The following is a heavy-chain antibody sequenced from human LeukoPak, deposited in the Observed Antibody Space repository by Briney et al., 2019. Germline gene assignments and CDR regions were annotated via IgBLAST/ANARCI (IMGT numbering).Heavy chain of an antibody. V-gene: IGHV3-21*01. J-gene: IGHJ3*02. CDR2: ISSSSIYI. CDR3: ARGRDGYNLVDAFDI. Sequence: KAGGSLRLSCSASGFTFSNYRMNWVRQAPGRGLEWVSSISSSSIYIYYADSLRGRFTISRDNAKKSLYLQMNSLRAEDTAVYYCARGRDGYNLVDAFDIWGQGIMVTVSS. CDR1: GFTFSNYR. D-gene: IGHD5-24*01.